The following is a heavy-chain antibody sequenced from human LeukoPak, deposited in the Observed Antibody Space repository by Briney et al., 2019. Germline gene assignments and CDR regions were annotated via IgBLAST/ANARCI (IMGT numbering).Heavy chain of an antibody. D-gene: IGHD1-26*01. CDR3: ARGNQWELRGDDAFDI. V-gene: IGHV1-69*05. CDR1: GGTFSSYA. CDR2: IIPIFGTA. J-gene: IGHJ3*02. Sequence: ASVKVSCKASGGTFSSYAISWVRQAPGQGLEWMGGIIPIFGTANYAQKFQGRVTITTDESTSTAYMELSSLRSEDTAVYYCARGNQWELRGDDAFDIWGQGTMVTVSS.